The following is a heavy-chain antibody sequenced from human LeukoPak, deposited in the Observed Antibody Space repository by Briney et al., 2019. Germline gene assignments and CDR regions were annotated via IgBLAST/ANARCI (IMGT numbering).Heavy chain of an antibody. D-gene: IGHD6-6*01. V-gene: IGHV3-30-3*01. Sequence: GRSLRLSCAASGFTFSSYAMHWVRQAPGKGLEWVAVISYDGSNNYYADSVKGRFTISRDNSKNTLYLQMNSLGAEDTAVYYCAKSGYSSSYYFDYWGQGTLVTVSS. CDR3: AKSGYSSSYYFDY. CDR2: ISYDGSNN. CDR1: GFTFSSYA. J-gene: IGHJ4*02.